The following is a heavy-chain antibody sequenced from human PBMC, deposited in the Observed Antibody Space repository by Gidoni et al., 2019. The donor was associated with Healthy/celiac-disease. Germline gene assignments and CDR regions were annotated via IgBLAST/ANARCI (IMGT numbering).Heavy chain of an antibody. CDR2: IIPIFGTA. J-gene: IGHJ2*01. CDR3: ARDRGAYCGGDCYRYFDL. D-gene: IGHD2-21*02. Sequence: QVQLVQSGAEVKKPGSSVKVSCKASGGTFSSYAISWVRQAPGQGLEWMGGIIPIFGTANYAQKFQGRVTITADESTSTAYMELSSLRSEDTAVYYCARDRGAYCGGDCYRYFDLWGRGTLVTVSS. CDR1: GGTFSSYA. V-gene: IGHV1-69*01.